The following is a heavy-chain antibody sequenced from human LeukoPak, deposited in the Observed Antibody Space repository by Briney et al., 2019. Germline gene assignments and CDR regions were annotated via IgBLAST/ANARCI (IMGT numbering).Heavy chain of an antibody. CDR1: GFTFSNYW. V-gene: IGHV3-7*01. D-gene: IGHD4-17*01. CDR2: IKQDGSEK. Sequence: PGGSLRLSCAAPGFTFSNYWMSWVRQAPGKGLEWVANIKQDGSEKYYVDSVKGRFTISRDNAKNSLYLQMNRLRAEDTAVYYCARDYGDYPTYYYYYMDVWGKGTTVTISS. J-gene: IGHJ6*03. CDR3: ARDYGDYPTYYYYYMDV.